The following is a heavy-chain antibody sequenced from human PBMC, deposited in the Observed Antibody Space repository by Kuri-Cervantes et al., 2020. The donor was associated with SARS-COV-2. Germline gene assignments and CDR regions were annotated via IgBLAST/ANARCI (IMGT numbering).Heavy chain of an antibody. V-gene: IGHV1-46*01. CDR3: ARDLPGFLEWLGHWVSGMDV. Sequence: ASVKVSCKASGYTFTSYYMHWVRQAPGQGLEWMGIINPSGGSTSYAQKFRGRVTMTRDTSTSTVYMELSSLRSEDTAVYYCARDLPGFLEWLGHWVSGMDVWGQGTTVTVSS. CDR2: INPSGGST. CDR1: GYTFTSYY. D-gene: IGHD3-3*01. J-gene: IGHJ6*02.